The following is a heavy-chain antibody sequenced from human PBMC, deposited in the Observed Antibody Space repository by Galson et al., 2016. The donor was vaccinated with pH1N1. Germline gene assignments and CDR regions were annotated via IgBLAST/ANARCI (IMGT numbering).Heavy chain of an antibody. CDR2: ISGSGGRK. CDR3: AKGGYGDYGLDVFDI. CDR1: GSNSDYN. D-gene: IGHD4-17*01. V-gene: IGHV3-23*01. Sequence: PRLSCAASGSNSDYNMNWVRLAPGKGLEWVSSISGSGGRKHYADSVQGRFIISRDNSKNTLYLQMDSLRAGDTALYFCAKGGYGDYGLDVFDIWGQGTMVIVSS. J-gene: IGHJ3*02.